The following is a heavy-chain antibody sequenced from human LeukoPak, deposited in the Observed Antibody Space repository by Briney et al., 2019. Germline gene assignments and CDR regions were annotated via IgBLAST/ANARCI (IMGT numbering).Heavy chain of an antibody. J-gene: IGHJ6*04. CDR1: GHSISTGYY. CDR2: MSHNRGT. CDR3: ASYYASGVSAYNYYGMDV. V-gene: IGHV4-38-2*01. D-gene: IGHD3-10*01. Sequence: SETPSLTCAVSGHSISTGYYWGWIRPPPGKGLEWIGIMSHNRGTYYNPSLKSRVTISMDTSKNQISLRLTSVTAADAAVYYCASYYASGVSAYNYYGMDVWGKGTTVTVSS.